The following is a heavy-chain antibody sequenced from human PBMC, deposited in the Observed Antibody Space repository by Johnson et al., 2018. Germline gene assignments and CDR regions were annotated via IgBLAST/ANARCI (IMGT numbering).Heavy chain of an antibody. CDR2: SRSRAYGGTT. D-gene: IGHD3-22*01. Sequence: EVQLLESGGDLVKPGRSLRLSCTTSGFTLGDYAMSWFRQAPGKGLEWVGFSRSRAYGGTTEYAASVKGRFTISRDNAKNSVYLQMNSLRAEDTAVYYCASGYYDRSGYFSEYFQHWGQGTLVTVSS. J-gene: IGHJ1*01. CDR3: ASGYYDRSGYFSEYFQH. CDR1: GFTLGDYA. V-gene: IGHV3-49*05.